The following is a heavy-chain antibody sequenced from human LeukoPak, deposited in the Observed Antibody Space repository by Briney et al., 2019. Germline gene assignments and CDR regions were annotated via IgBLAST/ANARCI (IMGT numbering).Heavy chain of an antibody. D-gene: IGHD4-17*01. CDR2: ISAYNGNT. CDR3: ARGIADYGDPYFDY. Sequence: ASVKDSCKASGYTFTSYGISWVRQAPGQGLEWMGWISAYNGNTNYAQKLQGRVTMTTDTSTSTAYMELRSLRSDDTAVYYCARGIADYGDPYFDYWGQGTLVTVSP. CDR1: GYTFTSYG. V-gene: IGHV1-18*01. J-gene: IGHJ4*02.